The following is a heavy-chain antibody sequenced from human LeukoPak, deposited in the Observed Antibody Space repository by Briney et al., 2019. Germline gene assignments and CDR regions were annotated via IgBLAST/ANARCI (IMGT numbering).Heavy chain of an antibody. J-gene: IGHJ3*02. CDR3: ARDSVIYRDGFDI. Sequence: GASVTVSFQASGYSFTDYYMHWVGQAPGKELAWMGWINPNRGGTNYLQKFQGRATKHRDTSITTAYMELSRLRSDDTAVYYCARDSVIYRDGFDIWGQGTMVSVSS. V-gene: IGHV1-2*02. CDR1: GYSFTDYY. CDR2: INPNRGGT. D-gene: IGHD1-26*01.